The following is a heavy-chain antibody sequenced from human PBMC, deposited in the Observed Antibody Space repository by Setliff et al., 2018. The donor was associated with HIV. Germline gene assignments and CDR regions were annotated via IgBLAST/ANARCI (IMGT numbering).Heavy chain of an antibody. V-gene: IGHV1-69*05. CDR3: AREQLGFGPPRGMDV. Sequence: SVKVSCKASGDTFSNYAISWVRQAPGQGLEWMGGIIPIFGTANYAQKFEGRVTIIRDTSASTAYMELSSLRSEDTAVYYCAREQLGFGPPRGMDVWGQGTTVTVSS. CDR2: IIPIFGTA. CDR1: GDTFSNYA. J-gene: IGHJ6*02. D-gene: IGHD6-13*01.